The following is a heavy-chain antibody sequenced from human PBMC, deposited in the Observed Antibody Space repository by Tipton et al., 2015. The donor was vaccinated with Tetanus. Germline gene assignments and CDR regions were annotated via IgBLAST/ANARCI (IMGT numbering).Heavy chain of an antibody. J-gene: IGHJ3*02. D-gene: IGHD3-16*01. CDR1: GGSISSGSSY. V-gene: IGHV4-39*01. CDR3: ALALNWGNRGAFEM. CDR2: IYYNGNT. Sequence: GLVKPSETLSLTCTVSGGSISSGSSYWSWVRQPPGKGLESIATIYYNGNTFYNSSLKSRVTISVDTSKNQLSLRLNSVTAADTAVYYCALALNWGNRGAFEMWGQGTMVTVSS.